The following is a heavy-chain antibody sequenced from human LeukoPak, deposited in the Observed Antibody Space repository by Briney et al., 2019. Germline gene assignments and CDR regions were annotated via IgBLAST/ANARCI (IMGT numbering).Heavy chain of an antibody. Sequence: GASVRVSCKASGYTFSNYDVTWVRQAPGQALEYMGWMNPNSGNTGFAQKFRGRVTMTSDASTTSAFMELMRLTSEDTAVYYCTRAVRNQLLAEYWGQGTRITVSS. CDR1: GYTFSNYD. V-gene: IGHV1-8*01. CDR3: TRAVRNQLLAEY. D-gene: IGHD2-2*01. J-gene: IGHJ4*02. CDR2: MNPNSGNT.